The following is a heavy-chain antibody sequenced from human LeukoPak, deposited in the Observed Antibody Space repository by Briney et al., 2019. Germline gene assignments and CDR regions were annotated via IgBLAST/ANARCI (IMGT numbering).Heavy chain of an antibody. Sequence: SETLSLTCTVSGGSISSSSYYWGWIRQPPGKGLEWIGSIYYSGSTYYNPSLKSRVTISVDTSKNQFSLKLSSVTAADTAVYYCARDYYGSGSSDDYWGQGTLVTVSS. V-gene: IGHV4-39*07. CDR1: GGSISSSSYY. D-gene: IGHD3-10*01. CDR2: IYYSGST. CDR3: ARDYYGSGSSDDY. J-gene: IGHJ4*02.